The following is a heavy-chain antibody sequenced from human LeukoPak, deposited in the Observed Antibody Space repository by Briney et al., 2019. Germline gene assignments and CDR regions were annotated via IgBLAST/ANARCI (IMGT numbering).Heavy chain of an antibody. CDR1: GGSISSYY. J-gene: IGHJ6*02. CDR3: ARDSRYCNSISCYGRPGYYGLDV. Sequence: SETLSLTCTVSGGSISSYYWSWIRQPPGNGLEWVGYIYYSGITNYNPSLKSRVTMSVDTSKNQFSLNLSSVTAADTAVYYCARDSRYCNSISCYGRPGYYGLDVWGQGTTVTVSS. D-gene: IGHD2-2*01. V-gene: IGHV4-59*01. CDR2: IYYSGIT.